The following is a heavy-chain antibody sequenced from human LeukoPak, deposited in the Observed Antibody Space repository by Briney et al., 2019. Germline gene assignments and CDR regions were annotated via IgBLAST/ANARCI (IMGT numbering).Heavy chain of an antibody. V-gene: IGHV4-61*02. CDR2: IYTSGST. J-gene: IGHJ4*02. CDR1: GGSINTGSYY. CDR3: ARVIYGSGSGYYFDC. Sequence: PSQTLSLTCTVSGGSINTGSYYWSWIRQPAGKGLEWIGRIYTSGSTSYNPSLKSRVTISVDTSKNQFSLKLSSVTAADTAVYYCARVIYGSGSGYYFDCWGQGTLVTVSS. D-gene: IGHD3-10*01.